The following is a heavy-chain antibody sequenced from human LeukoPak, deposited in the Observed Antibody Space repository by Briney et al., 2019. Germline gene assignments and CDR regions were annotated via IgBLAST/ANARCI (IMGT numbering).Heavy chain of an antibody. V-gene: IGHV1-2*02. J-gene: IGHJ5*02. CDR2: INPNSGGT. D-gene: IGHD3-16*01. CDR1: GYTFIGYY. CDR3: ARSYYDYACGPNNWFDP. Sequence: ASVKVSCTASGYTFIGYYMHWVRQAPGQGLEWMGWINPNSGGTNYAQKFQGRVTMTRDTSIGTAYMELSRLRSDDTAMYYCARSYYDYACGPNNWFDPWGQGTLVTVSS.